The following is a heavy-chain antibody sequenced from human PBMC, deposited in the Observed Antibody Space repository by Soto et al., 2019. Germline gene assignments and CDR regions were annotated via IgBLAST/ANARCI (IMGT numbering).Heavy chain of an antibody. CDR1: GFTFSSYG. CDR2: IWYDGSNK. J-gene: IGHJ2*01. Sequence: QVQLVESGGGVAQPGRSLRLSCAASGFTFSSYGMHWVRQAPGKGLEWVAVIWYDGSNKYYADSVKGRFTISRDNSKNTLYLQMNSLRAEDTAVYYCAREGMYYYDSSGYYLNWYFDLWGRGTLDTVSS. V-gene: IGHV3-33*01. CDR3: AREGMYYYDSSGYYLNWYFDL. D-gene: IGHD3-22*01.